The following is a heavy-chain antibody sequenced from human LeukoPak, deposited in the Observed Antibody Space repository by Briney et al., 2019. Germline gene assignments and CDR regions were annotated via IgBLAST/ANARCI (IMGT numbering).Heavy chain of an antibody. V-gene: IGHV3-48*01. Sequence: GGSLRLSCAASGFTFNTYSMNWVRQAPGKGLEWLSYISSSSGTIYYADSVKGRFTISRDNAKTSLYLQMNSLRAEDTAVYYCAREADCSSTSCYAPYYYYGMDVWGQGTTVTVSS. CDR1: GFTFNTYS. J-gene: IGHJ6*02. CDR2: ISSSSGTI. CDR3: AREADCSSTSCYAPYYYYGMDV. D-gene: IGHD2-2*01.